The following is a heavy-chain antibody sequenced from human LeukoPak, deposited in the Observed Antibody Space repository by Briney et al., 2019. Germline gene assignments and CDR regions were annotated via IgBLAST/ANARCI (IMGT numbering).Heavy chain of an antibody. CDR1: GRSISSYY. V-gene: IGHV4-59*01. J-gene: IGHJ4*02. CDR2: ITSSGRT. Sequence: PSETLSLTCTVSGRSISSYYWTWIRQPPGKGLEWIGYITSSGRTDYNPSFKSRVTISVDTSKNQFSLTLSSVTAADTAVYYCAKWGYYFDSSAYVAVTDDSWGRGTLVTVSS. CDR3: AKWGYYFDSSAYVAVTDDS. D-gene: IGHD3-22*01.